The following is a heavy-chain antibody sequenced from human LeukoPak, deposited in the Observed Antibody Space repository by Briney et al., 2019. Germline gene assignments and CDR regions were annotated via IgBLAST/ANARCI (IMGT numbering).Heavy chain of an antibody. J-gene: IGHJ4*02. CDR3: ARGGITFGGVIAHLDN. D-gene: IGHD3-16*02. CDR1: GGSVSSGSYY. Sequence: SETLSLTCTVSGGSVSSGSYYWSWIRQPPGKGLEWIVYIYYSGSTNYNPSLKSRVTISVDTSKNQFSLKLSSVTAADTAVYYCARGGITFGGVIAHLDNWGQGTLVTVSS. V-gene: IGHV4-61*01. CDR2: IYYSGST.